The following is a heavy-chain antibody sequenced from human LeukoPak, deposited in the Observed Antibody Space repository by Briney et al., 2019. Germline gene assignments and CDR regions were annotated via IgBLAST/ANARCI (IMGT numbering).Heavy chain of an antibody. J-gene: IGHJ4*02. CDR1: GFTVSSNH. CDR2: IYSGGGT. D-gene: IGHD4-17*01. Sequence: GSLRLSCAASGFTVSSNHMSWVRQAPGKGLEWVSLIYSGGGTYYADSVKGRFTISRDNSKNTLYLQMNSLRAEDTAVYYCARYYGESWGQGTLVTVSS. V-gene: IGHV3-53*01. CDR3: ARYYGES.